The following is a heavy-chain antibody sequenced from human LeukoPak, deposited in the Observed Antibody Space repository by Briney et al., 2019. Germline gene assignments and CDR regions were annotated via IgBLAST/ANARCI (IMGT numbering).Heavy chain of an antibody. CDR2: FSGSSAST. V-gene: IGHV3-23*01. Sequence: PGGSLRLSCAASGFTFSSYAMSWVRQAPGKGLEWVSAFSGSSASTYYADSVKGRFTISRDNSKNTLYLQLNSLRADDTAIYYCAKGGLGLKTHAFDIWGQGTTVTVSS. CDR1: GFTFSSYA. D-gene: IGHD3-16*01. J-gene: IGHJ3*02. CDR3: AKGGLGLKTHAFDI.